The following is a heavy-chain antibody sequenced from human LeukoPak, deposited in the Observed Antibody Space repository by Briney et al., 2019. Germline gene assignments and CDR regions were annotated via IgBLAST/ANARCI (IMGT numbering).Heavy chain of an antibody. CDR3: ARADCSGGSCYAFDI. V-gene: IGHV4-61*01. J-gene: IGHJ3*02. CDR2: IYYSGST. CDR1: GGSVSSGSYY. D-gene: IGHD2-15*01. Sequence: SETLSLTCTVSGGSVSSGSYYWSWIRQPPGKGLEWIGYIYYSGSTNYNPSLKSRVTMSVDTSKDQFSLKLSSVTAADTAVYYCARADCSGGSCYAFDIWGQGTMVTVSS.